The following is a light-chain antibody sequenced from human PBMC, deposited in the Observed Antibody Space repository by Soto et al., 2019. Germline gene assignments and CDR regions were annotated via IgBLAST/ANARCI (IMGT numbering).Light chain of an antibody. J-gene: IGKJ2*01. CDR1: QSVLFSSSNKNY. Sequence: DIVMTQSPDSLAVSLGERATINCKSSQSVLFSSSNKNYLAWYQQKPGQLPKVLIYWASTRESGVPDRFSGSGSGTDFTLTISSLQAEDGAVYYCQQYYTPPYTFGQGTKLEIK. CDR3: QQYYTPPYT. V-gene: IGKV4-1*01. CDR2: WAS.